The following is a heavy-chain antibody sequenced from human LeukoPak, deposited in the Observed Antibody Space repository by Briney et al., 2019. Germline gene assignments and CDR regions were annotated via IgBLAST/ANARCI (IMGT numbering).Heavy chain of an antibody. V-gene: IGHV3-30*18. Sequence: GGSLRLSCVASGFTFRSYGMYWVRQAPGKGLEWVAVISYDGSKKYYADSVKGRFTISRDNSKNTLYLQMNSLRAEDTAVYYCAKLTLLTRVVGATDFDYWGQGTLVTVSS. CDR2: ISYDGSKK. CDR1: GFTFRSYG. CDR3: AKLTLLTRVVGATDFDY. J-gene: IGHJ4*02. D-gene: IGHD1-26*01.